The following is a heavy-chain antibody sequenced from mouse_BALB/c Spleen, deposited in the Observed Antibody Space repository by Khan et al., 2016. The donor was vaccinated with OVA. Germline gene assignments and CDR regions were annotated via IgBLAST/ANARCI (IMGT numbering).Heavy chain of an antibody. D-gene: IGHD2-10*02. CDR1: GYSITSDYA. CDR3: ARVYGGDFDY. CDR2: ISYSGNT. Sequence: EVQLQESGPGLVKPSQSLSLTCTVTGYSITSDYAWNWIRQFPGNKLEWMGFISYSGNTNYNPSLTSRISMTSDTSKNQFFLQLYSVTPEDTATYYCARVYGGDFDYGGQGTTLIGSS. V-gene: IGHV3-2*02. J-gene: IGHJ2*01.